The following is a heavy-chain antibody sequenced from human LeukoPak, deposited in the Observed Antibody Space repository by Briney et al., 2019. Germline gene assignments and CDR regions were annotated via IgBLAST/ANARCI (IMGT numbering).Heavy chain of an antibody. CDR3: ARAYDILTGENYYFDY. CDR1: GGTFSSYA. V-gene: IGHV1-69*06. CDR2: IIPIFGTA. Sequence: ASVKVSCKASGGTFSSYAISWVRQAPGQGLEWMGGIIPIFGTANYAQKFQGRVTITANKSTSTAYMELSSLRSEDTAVYYCARAYDILTGENYYFDYWGQGTLVTVSS. J-gene: IGHJ4*02. D-gene: IGHD3-9*01.